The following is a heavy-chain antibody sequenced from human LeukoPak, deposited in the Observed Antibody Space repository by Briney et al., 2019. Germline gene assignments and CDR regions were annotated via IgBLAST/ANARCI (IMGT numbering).Heavy chain of an antibody. CDR1: GFTFDDYG. J-gene: IGHJ6*03. CDR2: INWNGGST. Sequence: GGSLRLSCAASGFTFDDYGMSWVRQAPGKGLEWVCGINWNGGSTGYADSVKGRFTISRDNAKNSLYLQMNSLRAEDTALYYCARERTPGLSAYYYMDVWGKGTTVTASS. D-gene: IGHD1-14*01. CDR3: ARERTPGLSAYYYMDV. V-gene: IGHV3-20*04.